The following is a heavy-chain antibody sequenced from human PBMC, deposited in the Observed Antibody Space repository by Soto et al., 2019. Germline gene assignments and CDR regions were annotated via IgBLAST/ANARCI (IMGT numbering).Heavy chain of an antibody. CDR3: ARGDCSSSSCYYFDY. Sequence: QVQLQESGPGLVKPSQTLSLTCTVSGGSISSSGYFWSWIRQPPGKGLEWIGYFDYSGNTYYNPSLKSRVTISLVTSKNQFSLRLSSVTAADTAVYHCARGDCSSSSCYYFDYWGQGTLVTVSS. D-gene: IGHD2-2*01. CDR1: GGSISSSGYF. V-gene: IGHV4-30-4*01. J-gene: IGHJ4*02. CDR2: FDYSGNT.